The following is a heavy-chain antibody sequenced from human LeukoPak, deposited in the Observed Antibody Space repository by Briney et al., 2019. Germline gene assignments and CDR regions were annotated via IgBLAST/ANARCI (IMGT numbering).Heavy chain of an antibody. CDR2: ISGSGGST. CDR1: GFTFSSYA. V-gene: IGHV3-23*01. D-gene: IGHD3-22*01. J-gene: IGHJ4*02. CDR3: QRYYYDSSGYFDY. Sequence: PGGSLRLSCAASGFTFSSYAMSWVRQAPGKGLEWVSAISGSGGSTYYADSVKGRFTISRDNSKNTLYLQMNSLRAEDTAVYYCQRYYYDSSGYFDYWGQGTLVTVSS.